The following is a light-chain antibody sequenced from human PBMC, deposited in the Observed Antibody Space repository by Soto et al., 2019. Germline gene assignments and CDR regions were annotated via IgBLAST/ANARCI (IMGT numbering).Light chain of an antibody. V-gene: IGLV2-18*02. J-gene: IGLJ2*01. CDR3: SSYTSSSPVV. Sequence: QSALTQPPSVSGSPGQSVTISCTGTSSDVGSYNRVSWYQQPPGTAPKLIIYEVINRPSGVPDRFSGSKSGNTASLTISGLQAEDEADYYSSSYTSSSPVVFGGGTNVTVL. CDR2: EVI. CDR1: SSDVGSYNR.